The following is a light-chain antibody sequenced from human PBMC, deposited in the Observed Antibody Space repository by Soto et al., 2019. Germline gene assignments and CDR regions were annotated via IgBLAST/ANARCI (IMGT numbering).Light chain of an antibody. CDR3: QQYHNWPPYT. V-gene: IGKV3-15*01. CDR2: DAS. Sequence: EIVMTQSPATLSVSPGERATLSCRASQTVSSNLAWYQQKPGQAPRLLIYDASSRATGIPARFSGSGSGTEFTLTISSLQSEDFAVYYCQQYHNWPPYTFAQGTKLEIK. CDR1: QTVSSN. J-gene: IGKJ2*01.